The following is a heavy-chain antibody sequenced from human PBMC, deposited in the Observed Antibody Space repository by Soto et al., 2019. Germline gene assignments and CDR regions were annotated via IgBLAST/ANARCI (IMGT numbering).Heavy chain of an antibody. CDR3: ARCYCSVGSCFTCWHFDL. V-gene: IGHV1-18*01. D-gene: IGHD2-15*01. Sequence: QVQVVQSGAEVKKPGASVKVACKASGYSFDTFGMSWVRQAPGQGLEWMGWISIEKGDTNSAQKFQDRVTMTTGTTTSTAYMELRSLTSDDTAVYYCARCYCSVGSCFTCWHFDLWGRGTLVTVSS. CDR1: GYSFDTFG. J-gene: IGHJ2*01. CDR2: ISIEKGDT.